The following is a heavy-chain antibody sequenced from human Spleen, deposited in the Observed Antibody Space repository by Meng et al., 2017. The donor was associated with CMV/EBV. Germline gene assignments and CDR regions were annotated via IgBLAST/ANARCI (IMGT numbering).Heavy chain of an antibody. V-gene: IGHV3-53*01. CDR2: IHSGGNI. D-gene: IGHD3-3*01. J-gene: IGHJ6*02. Sequence: GGSLRLSCAVSGFTVSSNYMTWVRQALGKGLEWVSVIHSGGNIFYADSVKGRFTVSRDNAKNSLYLQMNSLRTEDTAVYYCATHYDFWSAYHCGMAVWGQGTTVTVSS. CDR1: GFTVSSNY. CDR3: ATHYDFWSAYHCGMAV.